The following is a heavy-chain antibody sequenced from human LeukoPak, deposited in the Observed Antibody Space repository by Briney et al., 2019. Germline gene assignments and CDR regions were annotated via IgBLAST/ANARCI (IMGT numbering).Heavy chain of an antibody. CDR2: ISAYNGNT. Sequence: ASVKVSCRASGYTFTSYDISWVRQAPGQGLEWMGWISAYNGNTNYAQKLQGRVTMTTDTSTSTAYMELRSLRSDDTAVYYCARDSEISSGWYREYDAFDIWGQGTMVTVSS. CDR3: ARDSEISSGWYREYDAFDI. V-gene: IGHV1-18*01. D-gene: IGHD6-19*01. J-gene: IGHJ3*02. CDR1: GYTFTSYD.